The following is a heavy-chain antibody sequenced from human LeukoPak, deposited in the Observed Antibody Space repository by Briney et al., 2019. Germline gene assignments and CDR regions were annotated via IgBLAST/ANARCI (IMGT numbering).Heavy chain of an antibody. V-gene: IGHV1-2*02. Sequence: ASVKVSCKASGYTFTGYYMHWVRQAPGQGLEWMGWINPNSGGTDYAQKFQGRVTMTRDTSISTAYMELSRLRSDDTAVYYCARALSGRDGYNYWFTFDYWGQGTLVTVSS. CDR2: INPNSGGT. CDR3: ARALSGRDGYNYWFTFDY. J-gene: IGHJ4*02. CDR1: GYTFTGYY. D-gene: IGHD5-24*01.